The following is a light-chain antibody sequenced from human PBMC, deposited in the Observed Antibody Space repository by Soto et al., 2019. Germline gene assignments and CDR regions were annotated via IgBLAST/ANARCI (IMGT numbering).Light chain of an antibody. CDR1: QTVGSF. CDR3: QQRYNWPPLT. Sequence: EIVVTQSPATLSLSPAERATLSCRASQTVGSFLAWYQHKPGQAPRLLIYNTSKRANGIPARFSGSGSGTDFTLTISSLEPEDFAVYYCQQRYNWPPLTFGGGTKVEMK. CDR2: NTS. J-gene: IGKJ4*01. V-gene: IGKV3-11*01.